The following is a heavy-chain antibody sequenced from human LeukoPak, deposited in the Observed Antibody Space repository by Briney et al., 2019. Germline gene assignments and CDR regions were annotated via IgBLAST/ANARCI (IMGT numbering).Heavy chain of an antibody. J-gene: IGHJ4*02. Sequence: GGSLRLSCAASGFDFSTYAMSWVRQAPGKGLEWVSGIGDGDTHYADSVKGRFTISRDNSKSTVELHMSSLRVEDTAVYYCAKDGQSFNSMWDYLDSWGRGTLVTVSS. CDR3: AKDGQSFNSMWDYLDS. CDR1: GFDFSTYA. CDR2: IGDGDT. D-gene: IGHD1-26*01. V-gene: IGHV3-23*01.